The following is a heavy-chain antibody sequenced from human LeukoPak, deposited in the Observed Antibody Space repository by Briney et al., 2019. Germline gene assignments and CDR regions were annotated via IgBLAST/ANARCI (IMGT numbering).Heavy chain of an antibody. CDR2: IIPIFGTA. Sequence: GPSVKFSCKASGGTFSSYAISWVRQAPGQGLEWMGGIIPIFGTANYAQKFQGRVTITADESTSTAYMELSSLRSEDTAVYYCARIAVAGRIDDYWGQGTLVTVSS. CDR3: ARIAVAGRIDDY. J-gene: IGHJ4*02. D-gene: IGHD6-19*01. CDR1: GGTFSSYA. V-gene: IGHV1-69*13.